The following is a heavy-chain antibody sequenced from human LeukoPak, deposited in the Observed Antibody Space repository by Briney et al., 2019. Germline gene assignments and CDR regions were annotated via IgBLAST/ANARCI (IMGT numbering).Heavy chain of an antibody. CDR2: IKLDGSEK. J-gene: IGHJ6*02. CDR3: ARDCRPYCASSSYYHMDV. CDR1: GFTFSSYW. V-gene: IGHV3-7*01. Sequence: GGSLRLSCAASGFTFSSYWMSWVRQAPGKGLEWVANIKLDGSEKNYVDSVKGRFTISRDNTKNSLYLQMNSLRAEDTAVYYCARDCRPYCASSSYYHMDVWGQGTTVTVSS. D-gene: IGHD2-21*02.